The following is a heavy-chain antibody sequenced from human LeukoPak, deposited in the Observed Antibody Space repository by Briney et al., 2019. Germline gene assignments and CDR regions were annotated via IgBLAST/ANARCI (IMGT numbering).Heavy chain of an antibody. CDR1: GFTFSSYG. J-gene: IGHJ4*02. CDR3: AKYSGYGWPCDY. Sequence: GGSLRLSCAASGFTFSSYGMSWVRQAPGKGLEWVSGISGSGGSTNYADSVKGRFTISRDNSKNTLCLQMNSLRAEDTAVYYCAKYSGYGWPCDYWGQGTLVTVSS. V-gene: IGHV3-23*01. CDR2: ISGSGGST. D-gene: IGHD5-12*01.